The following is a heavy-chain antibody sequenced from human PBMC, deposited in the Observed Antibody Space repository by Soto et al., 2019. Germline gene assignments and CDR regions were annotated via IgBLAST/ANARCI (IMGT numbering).Heavy chain of an antibody. CDR1: GFTFSDYY. D-gene: IGHD6-19*01. Sequence: PGGSLRLSCAASGFTFSDYYMSWIRQAPGKGLEWVSYISSSGSTIYYADSVKGRFTISRDSAKHSLYLQMNSLRAEDTAAYYCAGEGCSSSGSCFDPWGQGTLVTVSS. CDR2: ISSSGSTI. V-gene: IGHV3-11*01. CDR3: AGEGCSSSGSCFDP. J-gene: IGHJ5*02.